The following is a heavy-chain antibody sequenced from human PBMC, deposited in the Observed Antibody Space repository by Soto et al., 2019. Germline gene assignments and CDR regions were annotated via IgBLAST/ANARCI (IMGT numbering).Heavy chain of an antibody. Sequence: GGSLRLSCAASGFTFSSYSMNWVRQAPGKGLEWVSSISSSSSYIYYADSVKGRFTISRDNAKNSLYLQMNSLRAEDTAVYYCARVGSHSYGLQIFDYWGQGTLVTVSS. CDR3: ARVGSHSYGLQIFDY. V-gene: IGHV3-21*01. J-gene: IGHJ4*02. D-gene: IGHD5-18*01. CDR1: GFTFSSYS. CDR2: ISSSSSYI.